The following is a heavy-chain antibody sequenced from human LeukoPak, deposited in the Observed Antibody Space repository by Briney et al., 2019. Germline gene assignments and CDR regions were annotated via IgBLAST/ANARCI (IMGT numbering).Heavy chain of an antibody. D-gene: IGHD6-13*01. Sequence: PGGSLRLSCAASGFTFSSYSMNWVRQAPGKGLEWVSSISSSSSYIYYADSVKGRFTISRDNAKNSLYLQMNSLRAEDTAVYYCARDSGIAAAVFDYWGQGTLVTVSS. V-gene: IGHV3-21*01. CDR1: GFTFSSYS. CDR2: ISSSSSYI. J-gene: IGHJ4*02. CDR3: ARDSGIAAAVFDY.